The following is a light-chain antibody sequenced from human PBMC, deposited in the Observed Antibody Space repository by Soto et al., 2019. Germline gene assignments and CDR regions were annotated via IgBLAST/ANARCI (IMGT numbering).Light chain of an antibody. Sequence: QSMLTQPPSVSAAPGQKVTISCSGSSSNIGDNSVSWYQQLPGTAPKLLIYDNNKRPSGIPTRVSGSKFGTSATLDITGLQTGDEADYYCGTWDSSLRVGVFGGGTKLTVL. V-gene: IGLV1-51*01. CDR2: DNN. J-gene: IGLJ3*02. CDR3: GTWDSSLRVGV. CDR1: SSNIGDNS.